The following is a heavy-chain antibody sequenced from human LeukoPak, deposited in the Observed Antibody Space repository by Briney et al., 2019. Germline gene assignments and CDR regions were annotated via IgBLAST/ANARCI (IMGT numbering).Heavy chain of an antibody. Sequence: SETLSLTCTVSGGSISNYYWSWIRQPPGMGLEWIGYISYSGSPTYNPSLKSRVSISMDTSKNQFSLELTSVTAADTALYFCARSPYYGSNSRGAFDVWGQGTLVPVSS. D-gene: IGHD4-23*01. CDR3: ARSPYYGSNSRGAFDV. J-gene: IGHJ3*01. CDR1: GGSISNYY. CDR2: ISYSGSP. V-gene: IGHV4-59*08.